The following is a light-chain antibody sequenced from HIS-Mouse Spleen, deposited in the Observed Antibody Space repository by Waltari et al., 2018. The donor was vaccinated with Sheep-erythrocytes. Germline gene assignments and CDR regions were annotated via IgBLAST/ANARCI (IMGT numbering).Light chain of an antibody. CDR2: KDS. V-gene: IGLV3-25*03. Sequence: SYELTQPPSVSVSPGQTARITCPGDAFPHHYDSWYQQKPGQAPVLVIYKDSERPSGIPERFSGSSSGTTVTLTISGVQAEDEADYYCQSADSSGTYPVFGGGTKLTVL. J-gene: IGLJ2*01. CDR3: QSADSSGTYPV. CDR1: AFPHHY.